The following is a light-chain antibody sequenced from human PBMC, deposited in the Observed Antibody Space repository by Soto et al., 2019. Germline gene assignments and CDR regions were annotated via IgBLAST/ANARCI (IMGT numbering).Light chain of an antibody. CDR3: QQSYSSPWT. Sequence: EIVMTQSPATLSVSPGERATLSCRASQSVRSNLAWYQQKPGQAPRLLIYDAYTRATGIPARFSGSGSGTDFTLTISSLQREDFATYVCQQSYSSPWTFGQGTKVDIK. V-gene: IGKV3-15*01. J-gene: IGKJ1*01. CDR1: QSVRSN. CDR2: DAY.